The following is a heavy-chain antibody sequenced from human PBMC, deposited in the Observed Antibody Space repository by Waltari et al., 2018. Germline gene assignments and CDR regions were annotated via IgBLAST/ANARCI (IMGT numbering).Heavy chain of an antibody. D-gene: IGHD5-18*01. CDR1: GFRFSADW. CDR3: ARKGGRGYTYGPFYYDS. J-gene: IGHJ4*02. Sequence: EVQLVEAGGDIVQPGGSLRLSCAASGFRFSADWMHWVRQVPGKGLVWVSRINRDGSSISYSDSVKGRFTISRDNSKNMLYLQLNSLRAEDTAVYYCARKGGRGYTYGPFYYDSWGQGTLVTVSS. CDR2: INRDGSSI. V-gene: IGHV3-74*01.